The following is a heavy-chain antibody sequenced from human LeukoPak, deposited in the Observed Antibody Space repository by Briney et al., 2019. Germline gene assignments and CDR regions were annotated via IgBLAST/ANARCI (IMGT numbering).Heavy chain of an antibody. D-gene: IGHD5-24*01. CDR2: IYPGDSDI. Sequence: GESLKISCKGSGYSFTSYWIGWVRQMPGKGLEWMGIIYPGDSDIRYSPSFQGQVTISADKSISTAYLQWSSLKASDTAMYYCARGDGYNSGHFPLGSGMDVWGQGTTVTVSS. J-gene: IGHJ6*02. CDR1: GYSFTSYW. CDR3: ARGDGYNSGHFPLGSGMDV. V-gene: IGHV5-51*01.